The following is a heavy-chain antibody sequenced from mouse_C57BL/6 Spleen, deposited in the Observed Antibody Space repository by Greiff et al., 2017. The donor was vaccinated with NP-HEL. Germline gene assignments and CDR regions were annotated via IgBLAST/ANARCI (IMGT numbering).Heavy chain of an antibody. J-gene: IGHJ2*01. CDR1: GYSITSGYY. D-gene: IGHD1-1*01. V-gene: IGHV3-6*01. Sequence: EVQLVESGPGLVKPSQSLSLTCSVTGYSITSGYYWNWIRQFPGNKLEWMGYISYDGSNNFNPSLKNRISITRDTSKNQFFLKLNSVTTEETATYYCAREGTTVVFDYWGQGTTLTVSS. CDR3: AREGTTVVFDY. CDR2: ISYDGSN.